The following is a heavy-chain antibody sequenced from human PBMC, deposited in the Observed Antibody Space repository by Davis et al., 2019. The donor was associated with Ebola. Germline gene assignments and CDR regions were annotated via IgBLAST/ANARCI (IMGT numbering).Heavy chain of an antibody. CDR3: ARGFYGSGSYALGYYGMDV. V-gene: IGHV4-34*01. J-gene: IGHJ6*02. CDR2: INHSGST. Sequence: SETLSLTCAVYGGSFSGYYWSWIRQPPGKGLEWIGEINHSGSTNYNPSLKSRVTISVDRSKNQFSLKLSSVTAADTAVYYCARGFYGSGSYALGYYGMDVWGQGTTVTVSS. D-gene: IGHD3-10*01. CDR1: GGSFSGYY.